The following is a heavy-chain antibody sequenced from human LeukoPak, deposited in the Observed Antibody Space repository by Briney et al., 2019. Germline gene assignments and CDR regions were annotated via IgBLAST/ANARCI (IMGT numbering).Heavy chain of an antibody. CDR2: INPNSGGT. D-gene: IGHD2-15*01. V-gene: IGHV1-2*02. J-gene: IGHJ4*02. CDR3: ARDPRSECSGDSCYHLDY. CDR1: GYTFTGYY. Sequence: GASVKVSCKASGYTFTGYYMHWVRQAPGQGLEWMGWINPNSGGTNYAQKFQGRVTMTRDTSISTAYMELSRLRSDDTAVYYCARDPRSECSGDSCYHLDYWGQGTLVTVSS.